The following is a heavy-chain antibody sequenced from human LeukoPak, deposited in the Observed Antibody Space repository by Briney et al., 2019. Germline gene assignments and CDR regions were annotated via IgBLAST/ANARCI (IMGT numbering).Heavy chain of an antibody. D-gene: IGHD2-15*01. CDR1: GFTFSGYY. CDR2: ISGSSSHI. J-gene: IGHJ6*02. Sequence: KSGGSLRLSCAASGFTFSGYYMNWIRQAPGKGLEWGSYISGSSSHIEYADSVEGRFTISRDNAKNSLYLEMNILRPEDTALYYCARDYSNGGMDVWGQGTTVTVSS. V-gene: IGHV3-11*05. CDR3: ARDYSNGGMDV.